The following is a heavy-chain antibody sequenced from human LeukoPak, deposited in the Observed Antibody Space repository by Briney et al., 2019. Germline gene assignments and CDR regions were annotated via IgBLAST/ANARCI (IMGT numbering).Heavy chain of an antibody. V-gene: IGHV1-69*05. Sequence: SVKVSCKASGGTFSSYAISWVRQAPGQGLEWMGRIIPIFGTANYAQKLQGRVTMTTDTSTSTAYMELRSLRSDDTAVYYCARAPGTMVRGVIRDWGQGTLVTVSS. CDR2: IIPIFGTA. J-gene: IGHJ4*02. D-gene: IGHD3-10*01. CDR1: GGTFSSYA. CDR3: ARAPGTMVRGVIRD.